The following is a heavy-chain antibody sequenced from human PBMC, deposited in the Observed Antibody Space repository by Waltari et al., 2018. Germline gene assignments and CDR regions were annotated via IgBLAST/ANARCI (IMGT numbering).Heavy chain of an antibody. V-gene: IGHV1-2*06. D-gene: IGHD2-2*01. CDR3: ARDLDLEAAAPSAAPY. CDR2: INPNSGGT. Sequence: QVQLVQSGAEVKKPGASVKVSCKASGYTLTGHYMHWVRQAPGQGLEWMGRINPNSGGTNYAQKFQGRVTMTRDTSISTAYMELSRLRSDDTAVYYCARDLDLEAAAPSAAPYWGQGTLVTVSS. J-gene: IGHJ4*02. CDR1: GYTLTGHY.